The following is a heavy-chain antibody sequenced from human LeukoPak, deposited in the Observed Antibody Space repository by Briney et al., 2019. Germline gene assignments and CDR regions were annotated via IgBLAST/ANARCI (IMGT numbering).Heavy chain of an antibody. D-gene: IGHD3-9*01. CDR1: GGTFSSCA. V-gene: IGHV1-69*13. J-gene: IGHJ6*04. CDR3: ARGSYDILTGYYSDYYGMDV. Sequence: ASVKVSCKASGGTFSSCAISWVRQAPGQGLEWMGGIIPIFGTANYAQKFQGRVTITADESTSTAYMELSSLRSEDTAEYYCARGSYDILTGYYSDYYGMDVWGKGTTVTVSS. CDR2: IIPIFGTA.